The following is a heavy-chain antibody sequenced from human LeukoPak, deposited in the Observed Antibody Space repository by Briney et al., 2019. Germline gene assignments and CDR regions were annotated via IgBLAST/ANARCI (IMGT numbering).Heavy chain of an antibody. CDR2: IKSKTDGGTT. V-gene: IGHV3-15*01. CDR1: GFTFSNAW. J-gene: IGHJ3*02. CDR3: TTQDIVVVPAAMRGDAFDI. Sequence: GGSLRLSCAASGFTFSNAWMSWVRQAPGKGLEWVGRIKSKTDGGTTDYAAPVKGRFTISRDDSKNTLYLQMNSLKTEDTAVYYCTTQDIVVVPAAMRGDAFDIWGRGTMVTVFS. D-gene: IGHD2-2*01.